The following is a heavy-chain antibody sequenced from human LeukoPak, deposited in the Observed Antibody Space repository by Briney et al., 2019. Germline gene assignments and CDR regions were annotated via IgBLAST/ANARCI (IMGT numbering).Heavy chain of an antibody. V-gene: IGHV3-30-3*01. CDR1: GFTFSSYA. Sequence: AGGSLRLSCAASGFTFSSYAMHWVRQAPGKGLEWVAVISYDGSNKYYADSVKGRFTISRDNSKNTLYLQMNSLRAEDTAVYYCANPPYYYDSSDGGGFDYWGQGTLVTVSS. D-gene: IGHD3-22*01. CDR3: ANPPYYYDSSDGGGFDY. CDR2: ISYDGSNK. J-gene: IGHJ4*02.